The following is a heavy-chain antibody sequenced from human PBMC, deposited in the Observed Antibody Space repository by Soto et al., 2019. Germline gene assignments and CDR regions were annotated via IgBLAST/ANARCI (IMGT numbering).Heavy chain of an antibody. Sequence: SVKVSCKASGGTFSSYAISWVRQAPGQGLEWMGGIIPIFGTANYAQKFQGRVTITADESTSTAYMELSSLRSEDTAVYYCARDRYYYDSSGYYSVGFQHWGQGTLVTVSS. CDR2: IIPIFGTA. CDR3: ARDRYYYDSSGYYSVGFQH. D-gene: IGHD3-22*01. J-gene: IGHJ1*01. V-gene: IGHV1-69*13. CDR1: GGTFSSYA.